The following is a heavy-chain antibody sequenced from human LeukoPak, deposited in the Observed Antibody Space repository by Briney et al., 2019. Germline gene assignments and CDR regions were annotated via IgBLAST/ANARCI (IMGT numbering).Heavy chain of an antibody. J-gene: IGHJ6*03. D-gene: IGHD2-2*01. CDR1: GGSISSYY. CDR3: AGAPPPRYCSSTSCEGYYYYMDV. CDR2: IYYSGST. V-gene: IGHV4-59*01. Sequence: SETLSLTCTVSGGSISSYYWSWIRQPPGKGLEWIGYIYYSGSTNYNPSLKSRVTISVDTSKNQFSLKLSSVTASDTAVYYLAGAPPPRYCSSTSCEGYYYYMDVWGKGTTVTVSS.